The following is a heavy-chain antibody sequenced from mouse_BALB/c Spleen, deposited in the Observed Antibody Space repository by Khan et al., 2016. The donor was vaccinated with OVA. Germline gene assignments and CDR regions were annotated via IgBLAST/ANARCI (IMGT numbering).Heavy chain of an antibody. Sequence: QVQLQQSGAELVRPGVSVKISCKGSGYTFTDFTMHWVRQSHAMSLEWIGVISTYYGHATYNQKFKDKATMTVDKSSSTAYMELARLPSEDSAIYCGTRGGGGNRFAYWGQGTLVTVSA. CDR1: GYTFTDFT. J-gene: IGHJ3*01. CDR2: ISTYYGHA. V-gene: IGHV1S137*01. CDR3: TRGGGGNRFAY.